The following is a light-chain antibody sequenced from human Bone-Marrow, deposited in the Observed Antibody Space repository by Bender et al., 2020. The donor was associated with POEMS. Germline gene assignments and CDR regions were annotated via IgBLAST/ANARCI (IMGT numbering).Light chain of an antibody. CDR2: DVS. CDR3: SSYTSTNTKV. J-gene: IGLJ3*02. CDR1: SSNTGSGYD. V-gene: IGLV1-40*01. Sequence: QSVLTQPPSVSGAPGQRVTISCTGSSSNTGSGYDINWYQHLPGTAPKLMIYDVSNRPSGVSIRFSGSKSGNTASLTISGLQTEDEADYYCSSYTSTNTKVFGGGTKLTVL.